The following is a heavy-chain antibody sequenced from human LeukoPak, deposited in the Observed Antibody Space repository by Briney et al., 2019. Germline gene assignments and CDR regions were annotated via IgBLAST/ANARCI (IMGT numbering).Heavy chain of an antibody. CDR1: GYTFTSYY. CDR2: INPSGGST. J-gene: IGHJ4*02. D-gene: IGHD6-13*01. V-gene: IGHV1-46*01. CDR3: ARDTAAHIWSYYFDY. Sequence: ASVKVSCKASGYTFTSYYMHWVRQAPGQGLEWMGIINPSGGSTSYAQKFQGRVTMTRDTSTGTVYMELSSLRSEDTAVYYCARDTAAHIWSYYFDYWGQGTLVTVSS.